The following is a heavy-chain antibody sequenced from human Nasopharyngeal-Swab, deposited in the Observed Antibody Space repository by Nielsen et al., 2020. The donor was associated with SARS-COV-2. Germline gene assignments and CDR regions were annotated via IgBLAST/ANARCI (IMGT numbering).Heavy chain of an antibody. D-gene: IGHD6-25*01. CDR2: ISAYNGRT. CDR1: GYTFTSYA. J-gene: IGHJ4*02. CDR3: ARDPRGPDY. V-gene: IGHV1-18*01. Sequence: ASVKVSCKASGYTFTSYAMNWVRQAPGQGLEWMGWISAYNGRTYYAQKFQGRVTMTTDTSTSTAYMDLRSLRSDDTAVYYCARDPRGPDYWGQGTLVTVSS.